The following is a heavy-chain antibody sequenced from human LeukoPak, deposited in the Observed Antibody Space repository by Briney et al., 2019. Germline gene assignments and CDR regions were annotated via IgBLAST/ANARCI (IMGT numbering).Heavy chain of an antibody. Sequence: GGSLRLSCAASGFIFSNYIMNWVRQAPGKGLEWVSSITNSSRYTYYADSVKGRFTISGDNAKNSLYLQMNSLRAEDTAVYYCARSYEGSGFSDWGQGTLVTVSS. CDR1: GFIFSNYI. J-gene: IGHJ4*02. D-gene: IGHD3-3*01. CDR2: ITNSSRYT. V-gene: IGHV3-21*01. CDR3: ARSYEGSGFSD.